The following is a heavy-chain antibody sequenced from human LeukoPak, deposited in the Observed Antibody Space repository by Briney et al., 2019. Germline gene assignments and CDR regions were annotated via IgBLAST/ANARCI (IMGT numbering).Heavy chain of an antibody. D-gene: IGHD6-13*01. J-gene: IGHJ4*02. V-gene: IGHV3-23*01. CDR1: GFTFSSHA. Sequence: GGSLRLSCAASGFTFSSHAMSWVRQAPGKGLEWVSAISGSGGSTYHADSVKGRFTISRDNSKNTLYLQMNSLRAEDTAVYYCAKRLAAAGFDYWGQGTLVTVSS. CDR3: AKRLAAAGFDY. CDR2: ISGSGGST.